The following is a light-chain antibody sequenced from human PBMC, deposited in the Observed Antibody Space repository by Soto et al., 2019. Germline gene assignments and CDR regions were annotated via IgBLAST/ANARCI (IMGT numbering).Light chain of an antibody. J-gene: IGLJ2*01. CDR2: GDN. CDR1: SGSIASNY. Sequence: NFMLTQPHSVSESPGKTVTISCTRSSGSIASNYVQWYQQRPGSSPTTVIYGDNQRPSGVPDRFSGSIDSSSNTASLTISGRKTEDEADYCCQSYATSSVVFGGGTKLTV. V-gene: IGLV6-57*01. CDR3: QSYATSSVV.